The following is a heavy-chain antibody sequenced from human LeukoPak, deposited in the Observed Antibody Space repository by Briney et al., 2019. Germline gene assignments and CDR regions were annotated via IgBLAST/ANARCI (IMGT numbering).Heavy chain of an antibody. V-gene: IGHV3-66*01. Sequence: GGSLRLSCAASGFTVNSNFMNWVRQAPGKGLEWVSILYAGGSTYYAESVKGRFTISRDISKNTLYLQMNSLRAEDTAVYYCARDDRTARLNGMDVWGRGTTVTVSS. CDR3: ARDDRTARLNGMDV. D-gene: IGHD4-17*01. CDR1: GFTVNSNF. J-gene: IGHJ6*02. CDR2: LYAGGST.